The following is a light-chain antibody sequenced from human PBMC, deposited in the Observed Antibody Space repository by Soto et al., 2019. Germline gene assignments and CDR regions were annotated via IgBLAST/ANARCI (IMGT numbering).Light chain of an antibody. Sequence: EIVMTQPPATLSVSSVEGATLSCRASQGIGSTLAWYQHKPGQTPRLLIYDASTRATGVPARFSGSGSGTEFTLTINSLQSEDFAVYYCQRYNNWPLTFGGGTKVDIK. CDR2: DAS. V-gene: IGKV3-15*01. CDR3: QRYNNWPLT. CDR1: QGIGST. J-gene: IGKJ4*01.